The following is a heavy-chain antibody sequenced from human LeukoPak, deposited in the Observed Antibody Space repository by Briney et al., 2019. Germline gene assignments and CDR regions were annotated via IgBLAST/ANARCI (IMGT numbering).Heavy chain of an antibody. D-gene: IGHD3-22*01. V-gene: IGHV3-23*01. Sequence: PGGSLRLSCAASGFTFDDYGMSWVRQAPGKGLEWVSAISGSGGSTYYADSVKGRFTISRDNSKNTLYLQMNSLRAEDTAVYYCAKDLSITMIVVVIPDAFDIWGQGTMVTVSS. CDR1: GFTFDDYG. CDR2: ISGSGGST. CDR3: AKDLSITMIVVVIPDAFDI. J-gene: IGHJ3*02.